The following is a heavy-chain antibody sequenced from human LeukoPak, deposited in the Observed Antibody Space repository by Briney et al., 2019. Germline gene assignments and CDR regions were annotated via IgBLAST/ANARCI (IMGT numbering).Heavy chain of an antibody. CDR1: GDSITCGSYY. J-gene: IGHJ6*03. D-gene: IGHD3-10*01. V-gene: IGHV4-39*01. Sequence: PSETLSLTCTVSGDSITCGSYYWSWIRQPPGKGLEWIGEINHSGSTNYNPSLKSRVTISVDTSKNQFSLKLSSVTAADTAVYYCARHVGITMVRGPDYYYYYMDVWGKGTTVTISS. CDR2: INHSGST. CDR3: ARHVGITMVRGPDYYYYYMDV.